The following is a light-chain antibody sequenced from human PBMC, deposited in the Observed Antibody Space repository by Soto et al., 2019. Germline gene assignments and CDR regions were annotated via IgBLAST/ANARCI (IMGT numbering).Light chain of an antibody. J-gene: IGKJ1*01. CDR3: QQYGNYPRT. CDR1: QDIRNY. V-gene: IGKV1-16*02. CDR2: AAS. Sequence: DIQMTQSPSSLSASVGDRITITCRASQDIRNYLAWFQQKPGKATKSLIYAASTLQPGVPSKFSGMGSGTDFTLTISSLQPEDFATYYCQQYGNYPRTVGQGTTVEIK.